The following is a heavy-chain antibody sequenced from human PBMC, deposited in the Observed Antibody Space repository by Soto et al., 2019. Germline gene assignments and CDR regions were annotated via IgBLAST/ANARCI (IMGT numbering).Heavy chain of an antibody. CDR1: GGSISSTSYY. V-gene: IGHV4-39*01. CDR3: ARHRYCSSTSCSPYNWFDP. D-gene: IGHD2-2*01. CDR2: IFYSGST. Sequence: SETLSLTCSVSGGSISSTSYYWGWIRQPPGRGLEWIGSIFYSGSTYYNPSLKSRVSMSVDTSKNQFSLRLSSVTAADTAVYHCARHRYCSSTSCSPYNWFDPWGQGTLVTVSS. J-gene: IGHJ5*02.